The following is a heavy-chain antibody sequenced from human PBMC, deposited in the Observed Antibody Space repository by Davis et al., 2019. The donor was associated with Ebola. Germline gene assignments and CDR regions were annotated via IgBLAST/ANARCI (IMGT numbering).Heavy chain of an antibody. D-gene: IGHD2-2*01. V-gene: IGHV4-31*03. CDR3: ASGGGSTSHYYYYYMDV. CDR2: IFFSGNT. Sequence: SETLSLTCTVSGASLSSGGYYWSWIRQHPGKGLEWIGYIFFSGNTQYNPSLKSRVTMSVDTSKNQFSLKLSSVTAADTAVYYCASGGGSTSHYYYYYMDVWGKGTTVTVSS. CDR1: GASLSSGGYY. J-gene: IGHJ6*03.